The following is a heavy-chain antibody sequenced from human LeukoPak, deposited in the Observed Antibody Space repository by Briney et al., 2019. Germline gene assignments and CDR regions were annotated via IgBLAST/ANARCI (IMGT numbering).Heavy chain of an antibody. Sequence: ASETLSLTCGVSGGSLSFYYWSWIRQSPGKGLEWIAEISQNGDSNYNMSLKSRVTISLDKSKNQVSLKLNSVAAADTAVYYCARFPPLYSGSPSDYWGQGTLVTVSS. J-gene: IGHJ4*02. D-gene: IGHD1-26*01. CDR3: ARFPPLYSGSPSDY. V-gene: IGHV4-34*01. CDR2: ISQNGDS. CDR1: GGSLSFYY.